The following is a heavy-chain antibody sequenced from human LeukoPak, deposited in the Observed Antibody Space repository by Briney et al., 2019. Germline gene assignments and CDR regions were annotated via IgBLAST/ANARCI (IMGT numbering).Heavy chain of an antibody. CDR2: IHASGPT. J-gene: IGHJ4*02. CDR1: GGSISSYF. V-gene: IGHV4-4*09. D-gene: IGHD6-6*01. Sequence: SETLSLTCNVSGGSISSYFWSWIRQPAGKGLEWIAYIHASGPTNYNPSLKSRITISVDTSKNQFSLKLSSVTAADTAVYYCARHDAGIAARPFDNWGQGTLVTVSS. CDR3: ARHDAGIAARPFDN.